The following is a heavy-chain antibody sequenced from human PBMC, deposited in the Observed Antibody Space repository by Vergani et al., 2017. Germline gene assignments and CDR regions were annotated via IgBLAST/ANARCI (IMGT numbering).Heavy chain of an antibody. Sequence: QVHLQESGPGLVKPSGTLSLTCAVSGGSISSSNWWSWVRQPPGKGLEWIGEIYHSGSTNYNPTLKSPFNVSIDTSRDHFSLKLRSVSAADTAVYFCARRAERWETLLRDDFDVWGQGTFVTVSP. CDR3: ARRAERWETLLRDDFDV. D-gene: IGHD1-26*01. V-gene: IGHV4-4*02. CDR1: GGSISSSNW. J-gene: IGHJ3*01. CDR2: IYHSGST.